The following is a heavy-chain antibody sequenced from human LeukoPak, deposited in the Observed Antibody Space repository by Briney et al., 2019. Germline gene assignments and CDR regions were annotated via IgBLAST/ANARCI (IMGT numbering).Heavy chain of an antibody. D-gene: IGHD6-13*01. CDR3: ARAEYSSSWYLQGYFQH. CDR1: GFTFSDYY. J-gene: IGHJ1*01. Sequence: GGSLRLSCAAFGFTFSDYYMSWIRQAPGKGLEWVSYISSSGSTIYYADSVKGRFTISRDNAKNSLYLQMNSLRAEDTAVYYCARAEYSSSWYLQGYFQHWGQGTLVTVSS. CDR2: ISSSGSTI. V-gene: IGHV3-11*01.